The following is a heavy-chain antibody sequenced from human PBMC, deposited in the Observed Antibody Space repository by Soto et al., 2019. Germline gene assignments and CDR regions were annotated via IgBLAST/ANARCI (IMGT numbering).Heavy chain of an antibody. D-gene: IGHD6-13*01. CDR2: ISGSGGST. V-gene: IGHV3-23*01. CDR3: PRGYSSSWYNWFDP. Sequence: PGGALRVSCAASGFTFSSYAMSWVRQAPGKGLEWVSAISGSGGSTYYADSVKGRFTISRDNSKNTLYLQMNSLRAEDTAVYYCPRGYSSSWYNWFDPWGQGTLVTVSS. J-gene: IGHJ5*02. CDR1: GFTFSSYA.